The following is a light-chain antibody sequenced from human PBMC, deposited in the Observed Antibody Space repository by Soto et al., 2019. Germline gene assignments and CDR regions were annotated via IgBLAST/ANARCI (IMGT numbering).Light chain of an antibody. CDR1: RSVNSY. V-gene: IGKV1-39*01. CDR2: AST. Sequence: DIQVTQSPSSLSASVGDRVTVTCRTSRSVNSYLNWYQQKPGKAPKLLIFASTTLQSGVPARFSGSGFGTYFSLTISSLQPEDVATYYCQQSYSSLYTFGQGTKLEIK. J-gene: IGKJ2*01. CDR3: QQSYSSLYT.